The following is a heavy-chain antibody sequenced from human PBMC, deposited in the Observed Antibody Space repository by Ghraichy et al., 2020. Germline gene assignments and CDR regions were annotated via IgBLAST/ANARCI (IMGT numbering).Heavy chain of an antibody. CDR3: AKGRREVATIPVH. CDR2: ISYDGSNK. V-gene: IGHV3-30*18. CDR1: GFTFSSYG. D-gene: IGHD5-24*01. Sequence: GGSLRLSCAASGFTFSSYGMHWVRQAPGKGLEWVAVISYDGSNKYYADSVKGRFAISRDNSKNTLYLQMNSLRSDDTALYYCAKGRREVATIPVHWGQGTLVTVSS. J-gene: IGHJ4*02.